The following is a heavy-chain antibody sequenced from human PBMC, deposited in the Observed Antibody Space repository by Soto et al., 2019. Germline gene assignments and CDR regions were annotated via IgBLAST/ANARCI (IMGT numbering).Heavy chain of an antibody. J-gene: IGHJ6*02. Sequence: QVQLVQSGAEVKKPGSSVKVSCKASGGTFSSYTISWVRQAPGQGLEWMGRIIPILGIANYAQKFQGRVTITADKSTSTAYMELSSLRSEDTAVYYCARAEHSSSWYYYYGMDVWGQGTTVTVSS. CDR3: ARAEHSSSWYYYYGMDV. CDR1: GGTFSSYT. CDR2: IIPILGIA. V-gene: IGHV1-69*02. D-gene: IGHD6-13*01.